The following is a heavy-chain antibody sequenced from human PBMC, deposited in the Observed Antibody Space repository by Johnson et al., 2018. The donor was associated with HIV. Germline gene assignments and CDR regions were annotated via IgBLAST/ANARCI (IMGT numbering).Heavy chain of an antibody. CDR1: GFTFSSYG. CDR3: AKIARRCSGGSCYTTSDAFDI. Sequence: QVQLVESGGGVVQPGRSLRLSCAASGFTFSSYGMHWVRQAPGTGLQWVAFIRNDGSNEYYADSVKGRFTISSDNSKNTLYRQMNSLRADDTAVYYCAKIARRCSGGSCYTTSDAFDIWGQGTMVTVSS. CDR2: IRNDGSNE. J-gene: IGHJ3*02. V-gene: IGHV3-30*02. D-gene: IGHD2-15*01.